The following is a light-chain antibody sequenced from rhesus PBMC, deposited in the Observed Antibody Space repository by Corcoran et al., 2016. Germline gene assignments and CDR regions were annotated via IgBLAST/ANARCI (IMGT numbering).Light chain of an antibody. Sequence: DIQMTQSPSSLSASVGDTVTITCRARQSISSWFAWYQQKPAKAPKLQIYKASTLQSGVTSRVSGSGSGTDFTLTISSLQSEDFATYFCQHYSSGPWTFGQGTKVEIK. V-gene: IGKV1-22*01. J-gene: IGKJ1*01. CDR1: QSISSW. CDR3: QHYSSGPWT. CDR2: KAS.